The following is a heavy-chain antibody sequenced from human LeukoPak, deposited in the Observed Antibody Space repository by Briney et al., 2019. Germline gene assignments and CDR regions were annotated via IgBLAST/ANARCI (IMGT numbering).Heavy chain of an antibody. V-gene: IGHV3-23*01. CDR1: GFTFSSYA. D-gene: IGHD3-10*01. Sequence: PGGSLRLSCAASGFTFSSYAMNWVRQAPGKGLQWVSAISGSGVTTYYADSVKGRFTISRDNSKNTLYLQMNSLRAEDTAVYYCAKVRSAGSLPYDYWGQGTLVSVSS. J-gene: IGHJ4*02. CDR2: ISGSGVTT. CDR3: AKVRSAGSLPYDY.